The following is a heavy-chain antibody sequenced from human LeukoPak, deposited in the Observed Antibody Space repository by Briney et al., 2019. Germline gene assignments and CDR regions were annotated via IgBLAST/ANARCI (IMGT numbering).Heavy chain of an antibody. CDR3: ANFAREFYYGGYYYDPDV. D-gene: IGHD4-23*01. Sequence: TLSLTCTVSGGSISSGSYYWSSIRQPAGKGLEYIGRIYTSGSTTYNPSLKSRVTISVDPSKNQFSLKLSSVIDAGAAVYDCANFAREFYYGGYYYDPDVWGKVITVTVSS. J-gene: IGHJ6*03. V-gene: IGHV4-61*02. CDR1: GGSISSGSYY. CDR2: IYTSGST.